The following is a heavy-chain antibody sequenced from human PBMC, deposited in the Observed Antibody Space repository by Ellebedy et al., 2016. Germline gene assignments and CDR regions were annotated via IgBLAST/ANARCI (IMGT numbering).Heavy chain of an antibody. CDR1: GFDFKNYA. J-gene: IGHJ6*02. D-gene: IGHD2-8*01. CDR3: ASRTPQNGPYYYAMDV. Sequence: GGSLRLSCAASGFDFKNYAMNWVRQAPGKGLEWVSGIIGSGGKAHYADSVKGRFIISRDNSKDTVSLQMDSLGVEDTAVYYCASRTPQNGPYYYAMDVWGQGTTVTVSS. V-gene: IGHV3-23*01. CDR2: IIGSGGKA.